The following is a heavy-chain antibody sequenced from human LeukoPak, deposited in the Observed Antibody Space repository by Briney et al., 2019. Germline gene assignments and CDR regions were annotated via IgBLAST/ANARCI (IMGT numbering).Heavy chain of an antibody. CDR1: GFTFTSYG. D-gene: IGHD3-10*01. V-gene: IGHV3-30*02. CDR3: AKVPYGSGTRGGFDY. Sequence: GGSLRLSCAASGFTFTSYGMHWVRQAPGKGLEWVAHIRFDESDKYYADSVKGRFTISRDNSKNTLYLQMNSLRAEDTAVYYCAKVPYGSGTRGGFDYWGQGTLVTVSS. CDR2: IRFDESDK. J-gene: IGHJ4*02.